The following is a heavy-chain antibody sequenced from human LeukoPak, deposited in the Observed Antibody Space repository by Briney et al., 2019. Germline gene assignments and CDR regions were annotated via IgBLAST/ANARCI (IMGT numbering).Heavy chain of an antibody. CDR2: IIPIFGTA. V-gene: IGHV1-69*01. CDR1: GGTFISYA. Sequence: ASVKVSCKASGGTFISYAISWVRQAPGQGLEWMGGIIPIFGTANYAQKFQGRVTITADESTSTAYMELSSLRSEDTAVYYCARYDFWSGYYFKASRGYYFDYWGQGTLVTVSS. CDR3: ARYDFWSGYYFKASRGYYFDY. J-gene: IGHJ4*02. D-gene: IGHD3-3*01.